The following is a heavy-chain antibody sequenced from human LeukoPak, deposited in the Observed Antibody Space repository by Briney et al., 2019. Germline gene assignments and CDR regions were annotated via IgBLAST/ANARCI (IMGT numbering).Heavy chain of an antibody. CDR1: GFTFSSYA. V-gene: IGHV3-23*01. Sequence: GGSLRLSCAASGFTFSSYAMHWVRQAPGKGLEWVSAISGSGGSTYYADSVKGRFTISRDNSKNTLYLQMNSLRAEDTAVYYCAKDLGWASVVVPATSAFDIWGQGTMVTVSS. CDR3: AKDLGWASVVVPATSAFDI. CDR2: ISGSGGST. D-gene: IGHD2-2*01. J-gene: IGHJ3*02.